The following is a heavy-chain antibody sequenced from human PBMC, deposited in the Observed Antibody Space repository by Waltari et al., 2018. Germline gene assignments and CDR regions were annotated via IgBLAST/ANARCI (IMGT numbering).Heavy chain of an antibody. Sequence: EVQLLESGGGLVQPGGSLTLSCAASGITFSSYTMRWVRQAPGKCLEWVLTISVRGGTFYADSVKGRFTVSRDSSKNTLSLQMNSLRAEDTAVYYCARGPAYYFDYWDQGTLVTVSS. CDR1: GITFSSYT. J-gene: IGHJ4*02. CDR2: ISVRGGT. V-gene: IGHV3-23*01. CDR3: ARGPAYYFDY.